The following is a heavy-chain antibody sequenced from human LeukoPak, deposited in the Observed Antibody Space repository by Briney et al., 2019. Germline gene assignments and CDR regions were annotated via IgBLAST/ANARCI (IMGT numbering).Heavy chain of an antibody. D-gene: IGHD3-9*01. J-gene: IGHJ4*02. CDR2: IYHSGST. Sequence: SETLSLTCAVSGGSISSSNWWSWVRQPPGKGLEWIGEIYHSGSTNYNPSLRSQVTISVDKSKNQFSLKLSSVTAADTAVYYCARGRGILTGLYYFDYWGQGTLVTVSS. CDR3: ARGRGILTGLYYFDY. CDR1: GGSISSSNW. V-gene: IGHV4-4*02.